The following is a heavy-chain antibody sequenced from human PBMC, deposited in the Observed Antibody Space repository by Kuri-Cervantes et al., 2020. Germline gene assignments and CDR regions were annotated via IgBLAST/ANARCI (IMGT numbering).Heavy chain of an antibody. CDR2: TYYRSKWYN. CDR3: ARDKLGRSSSHLYYFDY. D-gene: IGHD6-6*01. Sequence: LRLSCAISGDSVSSNSAAWNWIRQSPSRGLEWLGRTYYRSKWYNDYAVSVKSRITINPDTSKNQFSLQLNSVTPEDTAVYYCARDKLGRSSSHLYYFDYWGQGTLVTVSS. V-gene: IGHV6-1*01. CDR1: GDSVSSNSAA. J-gene: IGHJ4*02.